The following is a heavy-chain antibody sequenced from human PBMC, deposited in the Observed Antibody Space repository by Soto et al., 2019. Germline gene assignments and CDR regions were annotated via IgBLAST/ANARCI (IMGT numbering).Heavy chain of an antibody. CDR1: GFTFSIYS. CDR3: ARDAQRSSSGYAYFFDY. V-gene: IGHV3-48*02. D-gene: IGHD3-22*01. Sequence: GGSLRLSCAASGFTFSIYSLNWVRQAPGKGLEWISHINSGYETVYADSVKGRFTISRDNAKNSAYLQMNNLRDEDTAVYYCARDAQRSSSGYAYFFDYWGQGTLVTVSS. J-gene: IGHJ4*02. CDR2: INSGYETV.